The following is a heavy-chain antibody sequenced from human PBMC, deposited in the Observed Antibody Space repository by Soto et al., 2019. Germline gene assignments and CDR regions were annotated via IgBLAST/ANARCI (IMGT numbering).Heavy chain of an antibody. J-gene: IGHJ4*02. CDR3: ARVKRVMTTVWFDY. CDR1: GFTFSSYE. D-gene: IGHD4-4*01. V-gene: IGHV3-48*03. Sequence: PGGSLRLSCAASGFTFSSYEMNWVRQAPGKGLEWVSYISSSGSTIYYADSVKGRFTISRDNAKNSLYLQMNSLRAEDTAVYYCARVKRVMTTVWFDYWGQGTLVTVSS. CDR2: ISSSGSTI.